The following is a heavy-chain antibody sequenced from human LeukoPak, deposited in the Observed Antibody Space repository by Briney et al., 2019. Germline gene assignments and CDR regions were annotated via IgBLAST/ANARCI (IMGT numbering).Heavy chain of an antibody. CDR2: INHSGST. CDR1: GGSFSGYY. D-gene: IGHD2-2*01. J-gene: IGHJ6*04. CDR3: ARLPSSVVVPAAIRYYYGMDV. Sequence: SETLSLTCAVYGGSFSGYYWSWIRQPPGKGLEWIGEINHSGSTNYNPSLKSRVSISVDTSKNQFPLKLSSVTAADTAVYYCARLPSSVVVPAAIRYYYGMDVWGKGTTVTVSS. V-gene: IGHV4-34*01.